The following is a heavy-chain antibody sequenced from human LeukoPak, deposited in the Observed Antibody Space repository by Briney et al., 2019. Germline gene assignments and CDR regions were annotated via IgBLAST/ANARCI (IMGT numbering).Heavy chain of an antibody. J-gene: IGHJ4*02. CDR1: GFTFSSYA. CDR2: INVAGDAT. D-gene: IGHD6-6*01. V-gene: IGHV3-23*01. CDR3: ARAPGSLVSIAARPYYFDY. Sequence: PGGSLRLSRAASGFTFSSYAMSCVRQAPGKGLEWVSIINVAGDATYYADSVKGRFAISRDNSKNTLYLQINSLRVEDTAVYYCARAPGSLVSIAARPYYFDYWGQGTLVTVSS.